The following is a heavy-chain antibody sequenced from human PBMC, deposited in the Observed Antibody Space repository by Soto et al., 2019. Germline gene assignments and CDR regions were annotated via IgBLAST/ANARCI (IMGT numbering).Heavy chain of an antibody. CDR2: IYWDDDN. D-gene: IGHD3-10*01. CDR1: GFSLSTSGVA. Sequence: QITLKESGPTLVKPTQTLTLTCTFSGFSLSTSGVAVGWIRQPPGKALEWLSVIYWDDDNRSSPSLRNRLTITKDTSKNQVVLTMPNLDPVDTATYYCAHRDRASGGLVDHWGQGILVTVSS. J-gene: IGHJ4*02. CDR3: AHRDRASGGLVDH. V-gene: IGHV2-5*02.